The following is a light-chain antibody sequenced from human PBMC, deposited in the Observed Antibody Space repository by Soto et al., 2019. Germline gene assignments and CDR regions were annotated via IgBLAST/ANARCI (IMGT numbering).Light chain of an antibody. CDR2: EVS. J-gene: IGLJ3*02. Sequence: QSALTQPPSASGSPGQSVTISCSGTSSDVGGYNYVSWYQQHPGKAPKVMIYEVSKRPSGVPDRFSGSKSGNTASLTVSGLQAEDEADYYCFSYAGSRVFGGGTQLTVL. V-gene: IGLV2-8*01. CDR3: FSYAGSRV. CDR1: SSDVGGYNY.